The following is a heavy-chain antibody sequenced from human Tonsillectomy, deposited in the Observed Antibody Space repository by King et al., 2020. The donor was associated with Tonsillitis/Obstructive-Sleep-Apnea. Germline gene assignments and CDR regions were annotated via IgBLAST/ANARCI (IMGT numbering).Heavy chain of an antibody. CDR2: IYYSGST. Sequence: QLQESGPGLVKPSETLSLTCTVSGGSISSYYWSWLRQPPGKGLEWIGYIYYSGSTKYIPSLKSRVTISIDTSKNQFSLELSSVTAADTAVYYCAREALDAFDIWGQGTMVTVSS. V-gene: IGHV4-59*01. J-gene: IGHJ3*02. CDR3: AREALDAFDI. CDR1: GGSISSYY.